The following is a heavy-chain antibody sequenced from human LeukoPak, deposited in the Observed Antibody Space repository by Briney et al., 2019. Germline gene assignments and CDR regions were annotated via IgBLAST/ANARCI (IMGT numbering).Heavy chain of an antibody. CDR2: MAHHGSNK. CDR1: GFTFSSYA. V-gene: IGHV3-30*02. D-gene: IGHD2-8*02. CDR3: AKDGSWSCTD. Sequence: GGSLRLSCAASGFTFSSYAMHWVRQGPGKGLEWVAYMAHHGSNKYYADSVKGRFTISRDNSKRTLYLQMNNLRADDTAVYYCAKDGSWSCTDWGQGALVTVSS. J-gene: IGHJ4*02.